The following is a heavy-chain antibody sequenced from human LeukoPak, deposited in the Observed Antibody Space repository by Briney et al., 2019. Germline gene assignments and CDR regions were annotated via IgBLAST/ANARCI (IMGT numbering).Heavy chain of an antibody. CDR1: GFTFSSHW. V-gene: IGHV3-74*01. J-gene: IGHJ4*02. D-gene: IGHD3-10*01. Sequence: PGGSLRLSCAASGFTFSSHWMHWVRQAPGKGLVWVSRIGEDGRNSNYADSVKGRFTISRDNAKSTFYLQMNSLSAEDTAVYYCARDIVIGSGTYLDWGQGTLVTVSS. CDR2: IGEDGRNS. CDR3: ARDIVIGSGTYLD.